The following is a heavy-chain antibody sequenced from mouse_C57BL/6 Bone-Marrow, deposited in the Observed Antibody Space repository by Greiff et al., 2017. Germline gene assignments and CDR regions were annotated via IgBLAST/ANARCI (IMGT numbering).Heavy chain of an antibody. CDR3: TTGYDWFAY. CDR2: IDPENGDT. CDR1: GFNIKDDY. J-gene: IGHJ3*01. Sequence: VQLQQSGAELVRPGASVKLSCTASGFNIKDDYMHWVKQRPEQGLEWIGWIDPENGDTEYASKFQGKATITAETSSNTAYLQLSSLTSEDTAVYYCTTGYDWFAYWGQGTLVTVSA. D-gene: IGHD2-3*01. V-gene: IGHV14-4*01.